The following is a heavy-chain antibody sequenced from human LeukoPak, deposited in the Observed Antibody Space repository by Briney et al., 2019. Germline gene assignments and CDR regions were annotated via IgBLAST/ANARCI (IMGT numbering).Heavy chain of an antibody. CDR3: AGESFSGSYAADDAFDI. D-gene: IGHD1-26*01. J-gene: IGHJ3*02. Sequence: ASVKVSCKASGYRFNSYGISWVRQAPGQGLEWMGWISAYNGNTKYAQNIQGRVTMTTDTSTSTAYMEVRSLRSDDTAVYFCAGESFSGSYAADDAFDIWGQGTMVTVSS. V-gene: IGHV1-18*01. CDR1: GYRFNSYG. CDR2: ISAYNGNT.